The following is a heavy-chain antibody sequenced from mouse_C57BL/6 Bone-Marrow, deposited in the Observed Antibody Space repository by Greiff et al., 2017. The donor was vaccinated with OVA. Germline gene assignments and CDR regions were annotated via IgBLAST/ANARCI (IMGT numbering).Heavy chain of an antibody. CDR1: SFSIHSDCY. CDR3: ASRRGSSYAMDY. J-gene: IGHJ4*01. V-gene: IGHV3-3*01. CDR2: TFYSGIT. D-gene: IGHD1-1*01. Sequence: VQLQQSGPSLVRPSQTLSLTCTVTSFSIHSDCYWIWIRQFPGNKLEYIGYTFYSGITYYNPSLESRTYITRDTSKNQFSLKLSSVTTEDTATYYCASRRGSSYAMDYWGQGTSVTVSS.